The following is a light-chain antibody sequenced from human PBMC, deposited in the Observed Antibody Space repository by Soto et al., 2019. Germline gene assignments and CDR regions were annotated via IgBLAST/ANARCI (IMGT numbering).Light chain of an antibody. CDR3: QHRFNWPWT. CDR2: DAS. Sequence: IVLYQSPAPPALFPGERAPLSCRASQSVIRYLAWYQQRPGQAPRLLIYDASYRATGIPARFSGSGSGTDFTLTISSLEPEDFAVYYCQHRFNWPWTFGQGTKVDIK. V-gene: IGKV3-11*01. J-gene: IGKJ1*01. CDR1: QSVIRY.